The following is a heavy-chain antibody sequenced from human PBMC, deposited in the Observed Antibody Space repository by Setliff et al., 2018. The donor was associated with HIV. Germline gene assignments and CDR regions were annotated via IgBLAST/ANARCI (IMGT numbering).Heavy chain of an antibody. CDR3: ARKRLPGGPLDL. CDR1: GYTFTSYG. J-gene: IGHJ2*01. Sequence: ASVKVSCKASGYTFTSYGISWVRQAPGQGLEWMGWISGYNGNTKYAQRFQGRVAMTTETSTSTAYMEMRSLRSDDTAVYYCARKRLPGGPLDLWGRGTLVTVSS. D-gene: IGHD2-15*01. V-gene: IGHV1-18*01. CDR2: ISGYNGNT.